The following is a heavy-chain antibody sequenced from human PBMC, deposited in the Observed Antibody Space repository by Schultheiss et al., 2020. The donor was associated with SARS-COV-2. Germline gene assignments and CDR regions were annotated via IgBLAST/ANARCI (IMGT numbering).Heavy chain of an antibody. CDR3: ARLSLAVAGTLDY. J-gene: IGHJ4*02. Sequence: SETLSLTCTVSGGSISSGGYYWSWIRQHPGKGLEWIGEINHSGSTNYNPSLKSRVTISVDTSKNQFSLKLSSVTAADTAVYYCARLSLAVAGTLDYWGQGTLVTVSS. CDR2: INHSGST. V-gene: IGHV4-39*01. D-gene: IGHD6-19*01. CDR1: GGSISSGGYY.